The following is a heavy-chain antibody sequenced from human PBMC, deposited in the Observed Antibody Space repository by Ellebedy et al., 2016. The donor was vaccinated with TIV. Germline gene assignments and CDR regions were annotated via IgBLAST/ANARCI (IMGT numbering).Heavy chain of an antibody. D-gene: IGHD1-26*01. CDR2: IYDSENT. CDR1: GHSISSNNW. CDR3: ARGGDEWELGD. Sequence: SETLSLXCAVSGHSISSNNWWGWIRQPPGKGLEWIGYIYDSENTHYNPSLKSRVTMSVDTSKNQFSLKLSSVTAVDTAVYYCARGGDEWELGDWGQGTLVTVSS. V-gene: IGHV4-28*03. J-gene: IGHJ4*02.